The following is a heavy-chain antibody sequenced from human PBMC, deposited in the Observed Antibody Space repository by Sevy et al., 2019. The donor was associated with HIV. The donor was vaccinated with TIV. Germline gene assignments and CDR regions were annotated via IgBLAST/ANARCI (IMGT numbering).Heavy chain of an antibody. V-gene: IGHV5-51*01. Sequence: HGESLKISCKGSGYSFTSYWIGWVRQMPGKGLEWMGIIYPGDSDTRYSPSFQGQVTISADKSISTAYLQWSSLKASDTAMYYCARHLEYSSSGEGFDAFDIWGQGTMVTVSS. J-gene: IGHJ3*02. CDR3: ARHLEYSSSGEGFDAFDI. D-gene: IGHD6-6*01. CDR1: GYSFTSYW. CDR2: IYPGDSDT.